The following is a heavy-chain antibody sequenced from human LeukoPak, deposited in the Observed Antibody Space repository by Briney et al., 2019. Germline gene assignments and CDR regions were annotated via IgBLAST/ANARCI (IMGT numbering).Heavy chain of an antibody. Sequence: ASVKVSCKVSGYTLSELSMHWVRQRPRKGVGWVWGFYPEDGETIYAQKFQGRVTMTENPSTDTAYIELSSLTSEDTAVYYCATVALAHNDFWSGPFDYWGQRTLVTVSS. V-gene: IGHV1-24*01. CDR3: ATVALAHNDFWSGPFDY. D-gene: IGHD3-3*01. CDR2: FYPEDGET. J-gene: IGHJ4*02. CDR1: GYTLSELS.